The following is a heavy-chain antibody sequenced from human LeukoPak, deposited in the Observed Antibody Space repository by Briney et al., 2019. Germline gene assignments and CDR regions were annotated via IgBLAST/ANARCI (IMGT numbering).Heavy chain of an antibody. D-gene: IGHD4-17*01. CDR3: AREIFYGDYPNTDAFDI. CDR1: GYTFTSYY. CDR2: INPSGGST. V-gene: IGHV1-46*01. J-gene: IGHJ3*02. Sequence: ASVKVSCKASGYTFTSYYMHWVRQAPGQGLEWMGLINPSGGSTSYAQKFQGRVTMTRDTSTSTVYMELSSLRSEDTAVYYCAREIFYGDYPNTDAFDIWGQGTMVTVSS.